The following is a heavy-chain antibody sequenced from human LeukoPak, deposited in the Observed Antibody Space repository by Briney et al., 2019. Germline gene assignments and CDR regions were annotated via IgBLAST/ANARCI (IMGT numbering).Heavy chain of an antibody. Sequence: GGSLRLSCAASGFTFDDYAMHWVRHAPGKGLECVSGISWNSGSIGYADSVKGRFTISRDNAKNSLYLQMNSLRAEDMALYYCAKDIGKARGAFDIWGQRTMVTVSS. CDR1: GFTFDDYA. J-gene: IGHJ3*02. D-gene: IGHD6-6*01. V-gene: IGHV3-9*03. CDR3: AKDIGKARGAFDI. CDR2: ISWNSGSI.